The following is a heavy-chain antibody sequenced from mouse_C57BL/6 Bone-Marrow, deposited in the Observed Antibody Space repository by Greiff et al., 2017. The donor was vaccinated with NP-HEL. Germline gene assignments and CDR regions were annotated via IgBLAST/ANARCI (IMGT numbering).Heavy chain of an antibody. Sequence: EVQLQQSGPGLVKPSQSLSLTCSVTGYSITSGYYWNWIRQFPGNKLEWMGYISYDGSNNYNPSLKNRISITRDTSKNQFFLKLNSVTTEDTATYYCARESYYYGSSYSAWFAYWGQGTLVTVSA. J-gene: IGHJ3*01. V-gene: IGHV3-6*01. CDR3: ARESYYYGSSYSAWFAY. CDR1: GYSITSGYY. CDR2: ISYDGSN. D-gene: IGHD1-1*01.